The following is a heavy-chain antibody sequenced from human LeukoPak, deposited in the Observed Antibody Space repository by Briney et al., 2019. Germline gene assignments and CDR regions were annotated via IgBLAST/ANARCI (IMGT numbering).Heavy chain of an antibody. Sequence: GGSLRLSCAASGFTFSSYGMHWVRQAPGKGLEWVAVISYDGSNKYYADSVKGRFTISRDNSKNTLYLQMNSLRAADTAVYYCARSGRNSGSYHGGVDYWGQGTLVTVSS. CDR3: ARSGRNSGSYHGGVDY. D-gene: IGHD1-26*01. J-gene: IGHJ4*02. CDR2: ISYDGSNK. CDR1: GFTFSSYG. V-gene: IGHV3-30*03.